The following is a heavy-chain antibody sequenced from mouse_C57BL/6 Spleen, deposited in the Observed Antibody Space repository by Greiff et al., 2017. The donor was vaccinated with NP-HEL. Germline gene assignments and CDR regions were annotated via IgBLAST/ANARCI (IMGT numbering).Heavy chain of an antibody. D-gene: IGHD2-2*01. V-gene: IGHV3-6*01. Sequence: DVKLVESGPGLVKPSQSLSLTCSVTGYSITSGYYWNWIRQFPGNKLEWMGYISYDGSNNYNPSLKNRISITRDTSKNQFFLKLNSVTTEDTATYYCARNVYYGYEAWFAYWGQGTLVTVSA. CDR1: GYSITSGYY. CDR2: ISYDGSN. CDR3: ARNVYYGYEAWFAY. J-gene: IGHJ3*01.